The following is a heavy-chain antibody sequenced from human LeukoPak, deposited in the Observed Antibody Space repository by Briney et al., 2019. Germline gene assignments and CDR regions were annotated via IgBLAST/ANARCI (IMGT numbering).Heavy chain of an antibody. CDR1: GFTFSSYA. J-gene: IGHJ4*02. V-gene: IGHV3-23*01. Sequence: PGGSLRLSCAASGFTFSSYAMSWVRQAPGKGLDWFSAISGSGGSTYYAASVKGRFTISRDNSKNTLYLQMNSLRAEDTAVYYCAKDQPTETYYDFWSGYYTGMFFDYWGQGTLVTVSS. CDR3: AKDQPTETYYDFWSGYYTGMFFDY. CDR2: ISGSGGST. D-gene: IGHD3-3*01.